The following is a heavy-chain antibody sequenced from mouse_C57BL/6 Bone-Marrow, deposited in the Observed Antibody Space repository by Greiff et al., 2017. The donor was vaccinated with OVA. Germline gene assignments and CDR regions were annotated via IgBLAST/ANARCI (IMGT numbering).Heavy chain of an antibody. J-gene: IGHJ4*01. D-gene: IGHD1-1*01. CDR2: IDPETGGT. V-gene: IGHV1-15*01. Sequence: QVQLQQSGAELVRPGASVKLSCKASGYTFTDYEMNWVKQTPVHGLEWIGAIDPETGGTAYNQKFKGKSILTADKSSSTAYMELRSMTSEDSAVYYCTILRGGRRGNDYAMDYWGQGTSVTVAS. CDR3: TILRGGRRGNDYAMDY. CDR1: GYTFTDYE.